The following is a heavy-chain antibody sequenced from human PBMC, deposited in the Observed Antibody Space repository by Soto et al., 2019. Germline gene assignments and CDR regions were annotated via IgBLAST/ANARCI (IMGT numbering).Heavy chain of an antibody. V-gene: IGHV1-69*01. J-gene: IGHJ4*02. Sequence: QVQLVQSGAEVKKPGSSVNVSCKASGGTFSTYAISWVRQAPGQGLEWMGGIIPLFGTANYAQKFKGRVTITADESTSTAYMELSSLRSEDTAVYYCAADVGASARTFDYWGQGSLVTVSS. CDR1: GGTFSTYA. CDR3: AADVGASARTFDY. CDR2: IIPLFGTA. D-gene: IGHD1-26*01.